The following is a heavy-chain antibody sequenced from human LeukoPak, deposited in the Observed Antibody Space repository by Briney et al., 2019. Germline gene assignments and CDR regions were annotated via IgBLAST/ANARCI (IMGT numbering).Heavy chain of an antibody. CDR1: GGSISSYY. D-gene: IGHD2-2*01. CDR2: IYYSGGT. V-gene: IGHV4-59*01. Sequence: SETLSLTCTVSGGSISSYYWSWIRQPPGKGLEWIGYIYYSGGTNYNPSLKSRVTISVDTSKNQFSLKLSSVTAADTAVYYCARGQVVPAAMRSFYYYYGMDVWGQGTTVTVSS. J-gene: IGHJ6*02. CDR3: ARGQVVPAAMRSFYYYYGMDV.